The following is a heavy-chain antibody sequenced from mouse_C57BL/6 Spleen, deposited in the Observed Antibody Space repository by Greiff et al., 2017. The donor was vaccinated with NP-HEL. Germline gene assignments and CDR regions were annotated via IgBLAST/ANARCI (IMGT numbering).Heavy chain of an antibody. V-gene: IGHV1-50*01. CDR2: IDPSDSYT. J-gene: IGHJ4*01. Sequence: QVHVKQPGAELVKPGASVKLSCKASGYTFTSYWMQWVKQRPGQGLEWIGEIDPSDSYTNYNQKFKGKATLTVDTSSSTAYMQLSSLTSEDSAVYYCARHYGSSPYYAMDYWGQGTSVTVSS. CDR1: GYTFTSYW. D-gene: IGHD1-1*01. CDR3: ARHYGSSPYYAMDY.